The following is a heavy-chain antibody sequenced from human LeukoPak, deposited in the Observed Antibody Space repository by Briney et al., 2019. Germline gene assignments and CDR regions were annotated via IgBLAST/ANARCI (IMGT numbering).Heavy chain of an antibody. D-gene: IGHD3-3*01. CDR3: AREPSERITIFGVVPL. Sequence: SETLSLTCAVYGGSFSGYYWSWIRQPPGKGLEWIGEINHSGSTNYNPSLKSRVTISVDTSKNQFSLKLSSVTAADTAVYYCAREPSERITIFGVVPLWGQGTLVTVSS. CDR1: GGSFSGYY. J-gene: IGHJ4*02. V-gene: IGHV4-34*01. CDR2: INHSGST.